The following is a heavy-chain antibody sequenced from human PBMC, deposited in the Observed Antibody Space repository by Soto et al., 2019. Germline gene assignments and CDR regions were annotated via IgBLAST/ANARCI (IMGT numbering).Heavy chain of an antibody. Sequence: PSETLSLTCAVHGGSFSGYYWSWIRQPPGKGLEWIGEINHSGSTNYNPSLKSRVTISVDTSKNQFSLKLSSVTAADTAVYYCARTQEYSSSSSLLYYYGMDVWGQGTTVTVS. V-gene: IGHV4-34*01. CDR1: GGSFSGYY. CDR2: INHSGST. J-gene: IGHJ6*02. D-gene: IGHD6-6*01. CDR3: ARTQEYSSSSSLLYYYGMDV.